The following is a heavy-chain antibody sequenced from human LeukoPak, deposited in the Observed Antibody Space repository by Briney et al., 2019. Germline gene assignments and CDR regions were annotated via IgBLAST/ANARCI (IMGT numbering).Heavy chain of an antibody. Sequence: SETLSLTCTVSGYSISSGYYWGWIRQPPGKGLEWSGRIYHTGSTYYNPSLKSRVTISVDTSKNQFSLKLSSVAAADTAVYYCARRGNYDSSSFDDWGQGTLVTVSS. CDR3: ARRGNYDSSSFDD. CDR2: IYHTGST. J-gene: IGHJ4*02. D-gene: IGHD3-22*01. CDR1: GYSISSGYY. V-gene: IGHV4-38-2*02.